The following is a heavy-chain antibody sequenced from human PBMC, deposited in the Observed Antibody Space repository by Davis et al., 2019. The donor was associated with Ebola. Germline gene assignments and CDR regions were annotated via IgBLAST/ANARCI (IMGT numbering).Heavy chain of an antibody. CDR3: VRGGSATAY. CDR1: GFSFVDAW. J-gene: IGHJ1*01. D-gene: IGHD2-15*01. CDR2: MKHGGSEM. V-gene: IGHV3-7*03. Sequence: GESLKISCATSGFSFVDAWMSWVRQAPGKGLEWVANMKHGGSEMHYVDSVKGRFTISRDDPKNSLYLQMNSLRAEDTAVYSCVRGGSATAYWGQGTPVTVSS.